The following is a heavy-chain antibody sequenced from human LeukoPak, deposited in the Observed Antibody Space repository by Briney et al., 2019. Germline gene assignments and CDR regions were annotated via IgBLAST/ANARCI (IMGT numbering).Heavy chain of an antibody. J-gene: IGHJ4*02. Sequence: TGGSLRLSCAASGFTFSDYYMSWIRQAPGKGLEWVSYISSSGSTIYYADSVKGRFTISRDNAKNSLYLQMNSLRAEDTAVYYCARDVDIVATGLCCWGQGTLVTVSS. CDR1: GFTFSDYY. V-gene: IGHV3-11*01. CDR2: ISSSGSTI. CDR3: ARDVDIVATGLCC. D-gene: IGHD5-12*01.